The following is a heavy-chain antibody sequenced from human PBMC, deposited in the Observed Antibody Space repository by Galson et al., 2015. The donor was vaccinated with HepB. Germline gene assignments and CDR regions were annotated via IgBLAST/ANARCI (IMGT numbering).Heavy chain of an antibody. CDR1: GGSISSSY. Sequence: ETLSLTCTVSGGSISSSYWSWIRQPPGKGLEWIGYIYYSGSTNYNPSLRSRVTISLDTSKSQFSLKLNSVTAADTAVYYCASVYYNSLWGSWYFDLWGRGTLVTVSS. V-gene: IGHV4-59*08. D-gene: IGHD3-3*01. CDR3: ASVYYNSLWGSWYFDL. CDR2: IYYSGST. J-gene: IGHJ2*01.